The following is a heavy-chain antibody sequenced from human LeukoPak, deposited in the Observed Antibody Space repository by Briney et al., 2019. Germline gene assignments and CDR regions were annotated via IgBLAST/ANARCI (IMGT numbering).Heavy chain of an antibody. V-gene: IGHV3-30-3*01. CDR2: ISYDGSNK. J-gene: IGHJ5*02. CDR1: GFTFSSYA. D-gene: IGHD2-8*01. CDR3: ARELYRTNGVCSP. Sequence: GGSLRLSCAASGFTFSSYAVHWIRQAPGKGLEWVAVISYDGSNKYYADSVKGRFTISRDNSKNTLYLQMNSLRAEDTAIYYCARELYRTNGVCSPWGQGTLVTVSS.